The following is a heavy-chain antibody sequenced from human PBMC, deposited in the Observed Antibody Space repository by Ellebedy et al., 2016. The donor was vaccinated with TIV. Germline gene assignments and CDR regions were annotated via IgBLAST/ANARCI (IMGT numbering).Heavy chain of an antibody. CDR1: GFTFSSYG. CDR2: IWYDGSNK. CDR3: ARSSNAVLTGYPDDY. D-gene: IGHD3-9*01. V-gene: IGHV3-33*01. J-gene: IGHJ4*02. Sequence: GGSLRLXXIASGFTFSSYGMHWVRQAPGKGLEWVAVIWYDGSNKFYADSVQGRFTISRDDSKSTLFLHMNSLRAEDTAVYYCARSSNAVLTGYPDDYWGQGTLVTVSS.